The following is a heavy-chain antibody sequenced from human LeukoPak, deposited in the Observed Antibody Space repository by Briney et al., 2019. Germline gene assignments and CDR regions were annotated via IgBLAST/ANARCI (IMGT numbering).Heavy chain of an antibody. J-gene: IGHJ4*02. CDR2: IKEDGTQT. CDR3: ASHGNWRFDH. D-gene: IGHD1-20*01. CDR1: GFPFTGYW. Sequence: PGGSLRLSCAASGFPFTGYWMTSVRQAPGKGLEWVANIKEDGTQTHYVDSVKGRFTISRDNAQNSLYLQMNSLRAEDTAVYYCASHGNWRFDHWGQGTLVTASS. V-gene: IGHV3-7*01.